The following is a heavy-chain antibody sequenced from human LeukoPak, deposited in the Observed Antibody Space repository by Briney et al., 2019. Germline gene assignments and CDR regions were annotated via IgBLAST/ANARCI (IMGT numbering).Heavy chain of an antibody. Sequence: ASVKFSCKSSGYTFSAYCIQWVGQAPGQGIEWMGWMDPNSGATKYTEKFQGRVTMTRDTSITTAYMDLSRLRYDDTAVYYSLRDLGRYENLASYKYYMDVWGEGTAVTVSS. CDR3: LRDLGRYENLASYKYYMDV. CDR2: MDPNSGAT. V-gene: IGHV1-2*02. D-gene: IGHD5-24*01. CDR1: GYTFSAYC. J-gene: IGHJ6*03.